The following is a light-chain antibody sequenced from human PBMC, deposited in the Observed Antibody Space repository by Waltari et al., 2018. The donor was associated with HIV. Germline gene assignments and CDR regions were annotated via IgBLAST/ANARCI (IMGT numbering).Light chain of an antibody. CDR3: QQYYGTPYT. V-gene: IGKV4-1*01. CDR1: QNVLYSSNNKNY. CDR2: WAS. J-gene: IGKJ2*01. Sequence: DIVMTQSPDSLDVSLGERATINCKSSQNVLYSSNNKNYLAWYQHKAGQPPKLLIYWASTRESGVPDRFSGSGSGTDFTLTISSLQAEDVAVYYCQQYYGTPYTFGQGTNLEIK.